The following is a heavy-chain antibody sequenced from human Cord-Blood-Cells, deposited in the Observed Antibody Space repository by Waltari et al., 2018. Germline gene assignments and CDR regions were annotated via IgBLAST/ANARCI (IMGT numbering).Heavy chain of an antibody. D-gene: IGHD6-13*01. CDR1: GGSISRYS. CDR3: ARAGWEQQLVPSFDY. Sequence: QVQLQESGPGLVKPSETLSRTCTVYGGSISRYSWSWIRQPPGKGLEWIGYIYYSGSTNYNPSLKSRVTISVDTSKNQFSLKLSSVTAADTAVYYCARAGWEQQLVPSFDYWGQGTLVTVSS. CDR2: IYYSGST. V-gene: IGHV4-59*01. J-gene: IGHJ4*02.